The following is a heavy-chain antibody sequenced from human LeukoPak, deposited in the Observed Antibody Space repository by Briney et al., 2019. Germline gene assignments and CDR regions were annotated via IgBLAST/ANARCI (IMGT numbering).Heavy chain of an antibody. Sequence: ASVKVSCKASGYTFTSYTMNWVRQAPGQGLEWMGWINTNTGNPTYAQGFTGRFVFSLDASVSTAYLQICSLKAEDTAVYYCARDFGAVAGTTRGDYWGQGTLVTVSS. J-gene: IGHJ4*02. V-gene: IGHV7-4-1*01. D-gene: IGHD6-19*01. CDR1: GYTFTSYT. CDR3: ARDFGAVAGTTRGDY. CDR2: INTNTGNP.